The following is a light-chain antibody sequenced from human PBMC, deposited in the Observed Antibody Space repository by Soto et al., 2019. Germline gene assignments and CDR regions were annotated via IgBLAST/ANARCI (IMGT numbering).Light chain of an antibody. CDR1: QSVSSN. V-gene: IGKV3-15*01. CDR3: QQYNNWPRT. J-gene: IGKJ1*01. CDR2: GAS. Sequence: EMVMTQSPVTVSLSPMEIGSVAFRASQSVSSNLAWYQQKPGQAPRLLIYGASTRATGIPARFSGSGSGTEFTLTISSLQSEDFAVYYCQQYNNWPRTFGQGTKVDIK.